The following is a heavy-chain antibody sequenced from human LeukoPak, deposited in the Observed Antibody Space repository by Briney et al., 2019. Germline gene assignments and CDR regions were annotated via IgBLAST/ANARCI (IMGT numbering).Heavy chain of an antibody. CDR3: ARFRLPAIAARTY. Sequence: PSETLSLTCTVSGGSISSSSYYWGWIRQPPGKGLEWIGNAFYSGSTYYSPSLKSRVTISLDTSKSQFSLKLNSVTAADTALYYCARFRLPAIAARTYWGQGTPVTVSS. J-gene: IGHJ4*02. CDR1: GGSISSSSYY. CDR2: AFYSGST. V-gene: IGHV4-39*07. D-gene: IGHD6-6*01.